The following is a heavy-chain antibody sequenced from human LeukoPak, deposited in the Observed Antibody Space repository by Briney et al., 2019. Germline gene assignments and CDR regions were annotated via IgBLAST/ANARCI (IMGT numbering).Heavy chain of an antibody. CDR1: GYSFTSYW. V-gene: IGHV5-51*01. CDR2: IYPGDSDT. CDR3: ARRGAYYYDSSGYHPFDY. J-gene: IGHJ4*02. Sequence: GESLKISCKGSGYSFTSYWIGWVRQMPGKGLEWMGIIYPGDSDTRYSPSFQGQVTISADKSTSTAYLQWSSLKASDTAMYYCARRGAYYYDSSGYHPFDYWGQGTLVTVSS. D-gene: IGHD3-22*01.